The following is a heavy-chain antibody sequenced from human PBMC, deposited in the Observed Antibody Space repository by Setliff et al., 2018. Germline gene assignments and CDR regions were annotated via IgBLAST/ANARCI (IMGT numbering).Heavy chain of an antibody. CDR2: ISGSGGST. CDR3: AKANTGYSSTWLFDY. Sequence: HPGGSLRLSCAASGFTFTNYAMTWVRQAPGKGLQWVSAISGSGGSTYYADSVKGRFTISRDNSKNTLYLQMNSLRAEDTAVYYCAKANTGYSSTWLFDYWGQGTLVTVSS. D-gene: IGHD6-13*01. V-gene: IGHV3-23*01. CDR1: GFTFTNYA. J-gene: IGHJ4*02.